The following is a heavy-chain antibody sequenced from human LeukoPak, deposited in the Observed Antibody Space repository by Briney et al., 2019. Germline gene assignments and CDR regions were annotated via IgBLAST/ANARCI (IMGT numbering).Heavy chain of an antibody. V-gene: IGHV3-7*01. CDR3: RSLWPADY. Sequence: GGSLRLSCATSGFTFRDYWMSWGRHSPGKGLQWVADIKQDGSDKKYVDFVKGRFTISRDNAKKSLYQQMDSLRAEANAVYHGRSLWPADYWGQGTLVTVSS. CDR1: GFTFRDYW. J-gene: IGHJ4*02. CDR2: IKQDGSDK. D-gene: IGHD3-10*01.